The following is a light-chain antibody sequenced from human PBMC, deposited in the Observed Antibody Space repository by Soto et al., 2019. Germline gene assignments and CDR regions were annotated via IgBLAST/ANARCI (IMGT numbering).Light chain of an antibody. CDR2: ASS. Sequence: DIQMTQSPCSLSASIGDRVTITCRASQSIYKNLNWYQQKPGKAPQLLIYASSSLQSGVPSRFSGSGSETDFTLTIRSLQPEDFATYYCQHGYVAPYSFGQGTKVDIK. CDR3: QHGYVAPYS. J-gene: IGKJ2*03. V-gene: IGKV1-39*01. CDR1: QSIYKN.